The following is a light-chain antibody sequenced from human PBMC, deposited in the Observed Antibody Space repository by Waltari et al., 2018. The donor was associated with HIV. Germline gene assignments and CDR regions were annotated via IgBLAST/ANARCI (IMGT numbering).Light chain of an antibody. CDR1: STNIGNNS. CDR2: TKS. CDR3: APWDDSLNDLV. V-gene: IGLV1-44*01. J-gene: IGLJ2*01. Sequence: QSVLTKPPSASGSPGQRVTISSSGSSTNIGNNSDNWSQNVRGAAPKLVLYTKSHRPSGVPDLVPGSKSGTSASLAISGLQSEDEADYYCAPWDDSLNDLVFGGGTNLTVL.